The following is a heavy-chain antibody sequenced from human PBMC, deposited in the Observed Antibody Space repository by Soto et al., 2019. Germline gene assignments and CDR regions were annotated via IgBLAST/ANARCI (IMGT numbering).Heavy chain of an antibody. J-gene: IGHJ3*01. D-gene: IGHD3-22*01. CDR2: IIPIFVTA. Sequence: QVQLVQSGAEVKKPGSSVRVSCKSSGGPFSNYAISWVRQAPGPGLEWMGGIIPIFVTADYPQKFQDRVTITADESTGTAYLELRSLRSEDTAVYYCARDLEPRDRSGYACDLWGQGTMVTVSS. CDR3: ARDLEPRDRSGYACDL. V-gene: IGHV1-69*01. CDR1: GGPFSNYA.